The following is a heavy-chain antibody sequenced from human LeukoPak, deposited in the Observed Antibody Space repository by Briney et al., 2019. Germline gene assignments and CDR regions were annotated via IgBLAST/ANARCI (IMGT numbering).Heavy chain of an antibody. D-gene: IGHD5-24*01. CDR1: GGPISSSSYY. CDR3: AREGRDGYKFDY. Sequence: SETLSLTCTVSGGPISSSSYYWGWIRQPPGKGLEWIGSIYYSGSTNYSPSLKSRVTISVDSSKNQFSLKLSSVTAADTAVYYCAREGRDGYKFDYWGQGALVTVSS. V-gene: IGHV4-39*07. J-gene: IGHJ4*02. CDR2: IYYSGST.